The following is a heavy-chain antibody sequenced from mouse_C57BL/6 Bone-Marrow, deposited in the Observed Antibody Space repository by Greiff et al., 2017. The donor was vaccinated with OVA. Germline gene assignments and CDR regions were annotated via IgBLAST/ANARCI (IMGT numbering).Heavy chain of an antibody. CDR2: INPGSGGT. V-gene: IGHV1-54*01. J-gene: IGHJ3*01. CDR1: GYAFTNYL. CDR3: ARGGYYSNEDWLAY. Sequence: QVQLQQSGAELVRPGTSVKVSCKASGYAFTNYLIEWVKQRPGQGLEWIGVINPGSGGTNYNEKFKGKATLTADKSSSTAYMQLSSLTSEDSAVYFCARGGYYSNEDWLAYWGQGTLVTVSA. D-gene: IGHD2-5*01.